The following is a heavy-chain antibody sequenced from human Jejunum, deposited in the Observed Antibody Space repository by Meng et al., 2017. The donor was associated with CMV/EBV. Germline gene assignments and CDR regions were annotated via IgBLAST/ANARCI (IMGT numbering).Heavy chain of an antibody. CDR1: GGSIRTDDFY. J-gene: IGHJ4*02. CDR3: AGAHYSNSIALDY. V-gene: IGHV4-30-4*01. Sequence: QVQLQESGPGLVKPSQTLSLTCTVSGGSIRTDDFYWTWIRQPPGEGLEWLGYIYHTGSTYSNPSLKSRLTISLDTSKNHFSLKLNSVTVADTAVYYCAGAHYSNSIALDYWGQGTLVTVSS. CDR2: IYHTGST. D-gene: IGHD4-11*01.